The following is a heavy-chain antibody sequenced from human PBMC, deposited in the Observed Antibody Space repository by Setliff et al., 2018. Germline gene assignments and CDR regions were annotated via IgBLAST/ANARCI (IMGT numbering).Heavy chain of an antibody. J-gene: IGHJ4*02. CDR3: ARGRNIKLRLLDS. Sequence: SETLSLTCAASGGTFSYYHWTWIRQPPGKGLEWIGEINHSGSTSHNPSLESRVTISIDTSKNQFSLNLRYVTAADTGLYYCARGRNIKLRLLDSWGQGKLVTVAS. V-gene: IGHV4-34*01. CDR1: GGTFSYYH. D-gene: IGHD1-20*01. CDR2: INHSGST.